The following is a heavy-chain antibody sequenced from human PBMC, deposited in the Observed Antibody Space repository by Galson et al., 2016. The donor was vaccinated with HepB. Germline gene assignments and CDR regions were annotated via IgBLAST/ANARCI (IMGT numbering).Heavy chain of an antibody. D-gene: IGHD7-27*01. Sequence: CAISGDSVSSDGAARNWIRQSPSRGLEWLGRTYYRSKWYNAYALSVKSRITINPDTSKNQFSLQLNSVTPEDTAVYYCARAEANWDGGGDNWFDPWGQGTLVTVSS. CDR3: ARAEANWDGGGDNWFDP. V-gene: IGHV6-1*01. CDR1: GDSVSSDGAA. CDR2: TYYRSKWYN. J-gene: IGHJ5*02.